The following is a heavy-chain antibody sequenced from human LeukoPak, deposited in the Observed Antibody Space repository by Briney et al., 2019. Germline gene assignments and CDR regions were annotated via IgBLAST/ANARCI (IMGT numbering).Heavy chain of an antibody. D-gene: IGHD3-10*01. CDR1: GGSISSSPYY. CDR3: ARHNGSRGGIFDY. CDR2: IYYSGST. J-gene: IGHJ4*02. Sequence: PSETLSLTCSVSGGSISSSPYYWGWIRQPPGKGLEWIGTIYYSGSTYYNPSLKSRVTISVDTSKNQFSLKLSSVTAADTAVYYCARHNGSRGGIFDYWGQGTLVTVSS. V-gene: IGHV4-39*01.